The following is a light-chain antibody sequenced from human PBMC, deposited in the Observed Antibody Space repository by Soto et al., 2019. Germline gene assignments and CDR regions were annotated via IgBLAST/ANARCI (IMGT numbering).Light chain of an antibody. CDR1: QSIRKY. CDR3: QQSGDTPPWT. J-gene: IGKJ1*01. V-gene: IGKV1-39*01. CDR2: AAS. Sequence: DIQMTQSPSSLSASVGDRVIITCRASQSIRKYLNWYQHKPGKVPTLLIYAASSLQSGVPSRFSGSGCGTEFTLTITTLQPEDFATYYCQQSGDTPPWTFGQGTKVEIK.